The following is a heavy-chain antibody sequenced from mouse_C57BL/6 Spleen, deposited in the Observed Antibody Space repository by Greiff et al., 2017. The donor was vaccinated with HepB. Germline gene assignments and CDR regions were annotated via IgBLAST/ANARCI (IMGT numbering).Heavy chain of an antibody. CDR3: ARGADYDEGAWFAY. V-gene: IGHV1-82*01. CDR2: IYPGDGDT. D-gene: IGHD2-4*01. CDR1: GYAFSSSW. J-gene: IGHJ3*01. Sequence: QVQLQQSGPELVKPGASVKISCKASGYAFSSSWMNWVKQRPGKGLEWIGRIYPGDGDTNYNGKFKGKATLTADKSSSTAYMQLSSLTSEDSAVYLCARGADYDEGAWFAYWGQGTLVTVSA.